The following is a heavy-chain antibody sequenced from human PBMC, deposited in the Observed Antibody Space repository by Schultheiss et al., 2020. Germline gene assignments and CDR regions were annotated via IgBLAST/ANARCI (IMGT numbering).Heavy chain of an antibody. CDR2: IYYSGST. CDR3: ARGSSWYDY. CDR1: GGSISSSSYY. D-gene: IGHD6-13*01. Sequence: SETLSLTCTVSGGSISSSSYYWGWIRQPPGKGLEWIGSIYYSGSTYYNPSLKSRVTISVDTSKNQFSLQLNSVTPEDTAVYYCARGSSWYDYWGQGTLVTVSS. J-gene: IGHJ4*02. V-gene: IGHV4-39*01.